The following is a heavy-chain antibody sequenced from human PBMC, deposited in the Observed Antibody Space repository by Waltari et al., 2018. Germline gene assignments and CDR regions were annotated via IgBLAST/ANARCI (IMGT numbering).Heavy chain of an antibody. V-gene: IGHV1-2*06. Sequence: QVQLVQSGAEVKKPGASVKVSCKASGYTFTGYYMHWVRQAPGQGLEGVGLINPNSVGTNYAPKFQGRVTMTMDTSISTAYMELSRLRSDDTAVYYCARDGYIAVADGDDAFDIWGQGTMVTVSS. CDR1: GYTFTGYY. D-gene: IGHD6-19*01. CDR3: ARDGYIAVADGDDAFDI. CDR2: INPNSVGT. J-gene: IGHJ3*02.